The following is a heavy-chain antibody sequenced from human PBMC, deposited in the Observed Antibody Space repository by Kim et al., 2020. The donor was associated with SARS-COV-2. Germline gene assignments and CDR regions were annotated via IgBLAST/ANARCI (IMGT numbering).Heavy chain of an antibody. J-gene: IGHJ6*02. Sequence: KSRVTISVDTSKNQFSLKLSSVTAADTAVYYCARLSYSSSSIYYYYGMDVWGQGTTVTVSS. D-gene: IGHD6-6*01. V-gene: IGHV4-39*01. CDR3: ARLSYSSSSIYYYYGMDV.